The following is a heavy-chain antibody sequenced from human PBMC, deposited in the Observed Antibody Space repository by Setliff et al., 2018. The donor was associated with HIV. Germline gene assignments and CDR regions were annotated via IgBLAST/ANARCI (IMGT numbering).Heavy chain of an antibody. V-gene: IGHV3-15*01. CDR3: TGSVWNPGH. Sequence: PGGSLRLSCAASGFSFSKAWMTWVRQAPGKGLEWVGRIPSNPGGVPVKGRFTISRDDSKNTLYLQMNSLKTEDTAMYYCTGSVWNPGHWGQGSLVTVS. J-gene: IGHJ4*02. CDR2: IPSNPGGV. D-gene: IGHD1-1*01. CDR1: GFSFSKAW.